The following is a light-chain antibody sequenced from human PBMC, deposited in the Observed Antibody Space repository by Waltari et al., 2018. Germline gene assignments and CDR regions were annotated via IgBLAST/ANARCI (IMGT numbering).Light chain of an antibody. Sequence: DIQMTQSPSSLSASVGDRVTITCRASQSISTYLNWYQQKPGKAPNLLIYSASNLQSGVPSRFSGSGSGTDFTLKISRVEAEDVGDYYCMQGNIPLTFGGGTKVEIK. CDR1: QSISTY. V-gene: IGKV1-39*01. CDR3: MQGNIPLT. CDR2: SAS. J-gene: IGKJ4*01.